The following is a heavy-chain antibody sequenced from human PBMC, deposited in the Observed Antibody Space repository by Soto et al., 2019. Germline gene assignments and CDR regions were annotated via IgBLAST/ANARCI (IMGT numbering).Heavy chain of an antibody. D-gene: IGHD2-8*01. CDR3: AKEDDAWTNGHFDI. J-gene: IGHJ3*02. V-gene: IGHV3-23*01. CDR1: GFDFSIYD. CDR2: ISGSGDSA. Sequence: EEQLLESGGGWVQPGGSLRLSCTASGFDFSIYDMSWVRQAPGKGLEWVSGISGSGDSAYYADSVRGRFTTSSDNSKDILYVQMNSLRSEDTAIYYCAKEDDAWTNGHFDIWGQGTVVTVSS.